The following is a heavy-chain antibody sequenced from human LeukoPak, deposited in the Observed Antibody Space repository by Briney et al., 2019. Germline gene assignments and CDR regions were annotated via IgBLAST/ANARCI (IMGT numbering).Heavy chain of an antibody. CDR1: GGSISSYY. CDR2: IYTSGST. J-gene: IGHJ5*02. D-gene: IGHD6-13*01. Sequence: SETLSLTCTVSGGSISSYYWSWIRQPAGKRLEWIGRIYTSGSTNYNPSLKSRVTMSVDTSKNQFSLKLSSVTAADTAVYYCARGSSWNNWFDPWGQGTLVTVSS. V-gene: IGHV4-4*07. CDR3: ARGSSWNNWFDP.